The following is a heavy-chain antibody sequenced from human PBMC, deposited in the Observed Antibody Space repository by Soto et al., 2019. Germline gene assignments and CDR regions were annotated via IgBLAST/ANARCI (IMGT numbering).Heavy chain of an antibody. CDR1: GGSFSGFY. J-gene: IGHJ6*02. D-gene: IGHD2-21*02. CDR2: INHSGTI. V-gene: IGHV4-34*02. CDR3: ERADRTLVTSYGLDV. Sequence: QVQIQQWGAGLLKPSETLSLTCAVSGGSFSGFYWTWIRQPPGEGLEWIGEINHSGTINFNPSLRSRLTISLDSSKKHFSLKLTSLTAADAAVYYCERADRTLVTSYGLDVWGQGTTVTVSS.